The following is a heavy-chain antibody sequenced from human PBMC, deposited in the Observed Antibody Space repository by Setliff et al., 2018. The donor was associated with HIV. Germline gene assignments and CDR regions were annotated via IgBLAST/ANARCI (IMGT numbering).Heavy chain of an antibody. CDR3: ARDRSPHWELVPEGAFDI. CDR1: GFTFSDYE. J-gene: IGHJ3*02. CDR2: ISSSGDSI. V-gene: IGHV3-48*03. Sequence: PGGSLRLSCAASGFTFSDYEMNWVRQAPGKGLEWVSYISSSGDSIYYADSVKGRFTISRDNAKNSLYLQMNSLRAEDTAVYYCARDRSPHWELVPEGAFDIWGQGTMVTVSS. D-gene: IGHD2-8*02.